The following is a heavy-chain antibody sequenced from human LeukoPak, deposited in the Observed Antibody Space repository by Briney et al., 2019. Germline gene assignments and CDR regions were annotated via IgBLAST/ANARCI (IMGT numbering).Heavy chain of an antibody. J-gene: IGHJ4*02. Sequence: SETLSLTCTVSGGSISSSSYYWGWIRQPPGKGLEWSGSIYYSGSTYYNPSLKSRVTISVDTSKNQFSLKLSSVTAADTAVYYCARERQKGGGFFGYWGQGTLVTVSS. V-gene: IGHV4-39*07. CDR2: IYYSGST. D-gene: IGHD3-16*01. CDR3: ARERQKGGGFFGY. CDR1: GGSISSSSYY.